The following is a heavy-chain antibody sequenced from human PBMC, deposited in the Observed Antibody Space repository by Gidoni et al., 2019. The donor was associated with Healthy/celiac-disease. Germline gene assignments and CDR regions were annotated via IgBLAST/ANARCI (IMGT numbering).Heavy chain of an antibody. J-gene: IGHJ6*02. CDR3: ARDGRVLRYFDFYYYYGMDV. Sequence: EVQLVASGGGLVQPGGSLSLSCAASGFTFSSYWMSWVRQAPGKGLEWVANIKQDGSEKYYVDSVKGRFTISRDNAKNSLYLQMNSLRAEDTAVYYCARDGRVLRYFDFYYYYGMDVWGQGTTVTVSS. V-gene: IGHV3-7*01. CDR1: GFTFSSYW. CDR2: IKQDGSEK. D-gene: IGHD3-9*01.